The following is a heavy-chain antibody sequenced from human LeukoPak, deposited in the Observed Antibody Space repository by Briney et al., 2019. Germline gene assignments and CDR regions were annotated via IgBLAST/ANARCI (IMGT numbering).Heavy chain of an antibody. Sequence: GGSLRLSCAASGFTFSNYSMNWVRQAPGKGLEWVSSISSSSSYIYYADSVKGRFTISRDNAKNSLYLQMSSLRAEDTAVYYCARRDPTLAALGAFDIWGQGTMVTVSS. CDR2: ISSSSSYI. V-gene: IGHV3-21*01. J-gene: IGHJ3*02. CDR1: GFTFSNYS. CDR3: ARRDPTLAALGAFDI. D-gene: IGHD4-23*01.